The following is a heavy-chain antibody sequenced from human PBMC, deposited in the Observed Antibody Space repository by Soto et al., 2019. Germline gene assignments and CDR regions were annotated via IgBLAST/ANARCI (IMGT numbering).Heavy chain of an antibody. D-gene: IGHD3-22*01. Sequence: EVQLVESGGGLVQPGGSLRLSCAASGFTFSSYAMHWVRQAPGKGLEYVSAISSNGGSTYYANSVKGRFTISRDNSKNTLYLQMGSLGAEDMAVYYCARVVVTNSLHDAFDIWGQGTMVTVSS. V-gene: IGHV3-64*01. CDR2: ISSNGGST. CDR1: GFTFSSYA. CDR3: ARVVVTNSLHDAFDI. J-gene: IGHJ3*02.